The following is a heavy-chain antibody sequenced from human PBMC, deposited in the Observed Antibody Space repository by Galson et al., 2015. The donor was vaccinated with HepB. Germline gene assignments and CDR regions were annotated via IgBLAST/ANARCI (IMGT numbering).Heavy chain of an antibody. Sequence: SVKVSCKASGYTFTSYAISWVRQAPGQGLEWMGWISPYNGKTNYAQKLQGRVTMTTDTSTSTAYMELRSLRSDDTAVYYCARDFSYYNDSCGYYYGDYWGQGTLGTVSS. CDR1: GYTFTSYA. D-gene: IGHD3-22*01. CDR3: ARDFSYYNDSCGYYYGDY. CDR2: ISPYNGKT. J-gene: IGHJ4*02. V-gene: IGHV1-18*01.